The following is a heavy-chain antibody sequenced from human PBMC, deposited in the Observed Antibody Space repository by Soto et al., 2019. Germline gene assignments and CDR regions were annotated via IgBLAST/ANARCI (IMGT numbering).Heavy chain of an antibody. CDR2: IIPIFGTA. CDR1: GGTFSSYA. CDR3: ARVGPSDFWSGYYPYYFDY. J-gene: IGHJ4*02. Sequence: SVKVSCKASGGTFSSYAISWVRQAPGQGLDWMGGIIPIFGTASYAQKFQGRVTITADESTSTAYMELSSLRSEDTAVYFCARVGPSDFWSGYYPYYFDYWGQGTLVTVSS. D-gene: IGHD3-3*01. V-gene: IGHV1-69*13.